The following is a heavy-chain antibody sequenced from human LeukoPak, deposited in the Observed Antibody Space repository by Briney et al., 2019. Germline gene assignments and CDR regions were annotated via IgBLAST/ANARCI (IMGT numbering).Heavy chain of an antibody. J-gene: IGHJ4*02. D-gene: IGHD3-22*01. Sequence: KPSETLSLTCAVYGGSFSGYYWSWIRQPPGKGLEWIGEINNSGSTSYNPSLKGRVTISVDTSKSQFSLKLSSVTATDTAVYYCARGAHTYYDKALVDYWGQVTLITVSS. CDR2: INNSGST. V-gene: IGHV4-34*01. CDR3: ARGAHTYYDKALVDY. CDR1: GGSFSGYY.